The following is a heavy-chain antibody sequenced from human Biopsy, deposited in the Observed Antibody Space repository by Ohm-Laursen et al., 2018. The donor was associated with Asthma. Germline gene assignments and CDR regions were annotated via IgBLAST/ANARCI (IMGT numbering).Heavy chain of an antibody. CDR3: ARTYCTLNTCYASFDH. J-gene: IGHJ4*02. CDR1: GYSFELNG. V-gene: IGHV1-18*04. D-gene: IGHD2-2*01. Sequence: ASVKVSCKASGYSFELNGMSWVRQRPGQGLEWMGWISGYLENPDYAQKFQGRVNMTYDRSTNTACMELKSLRTDDTAVYFCARTYCTLNTCYASFDHWGQGTLVAVSS. CDR2: ISGYLENP.